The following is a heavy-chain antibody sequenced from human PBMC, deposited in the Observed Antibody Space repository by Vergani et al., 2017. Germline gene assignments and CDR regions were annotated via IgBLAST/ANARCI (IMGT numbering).Heavy chain of an antibody. CDR3: AREGGFCVMDV. CDR1: GFTFSSYW. V-gene: IGHV3-7*01. J-gene: IGHJ6*02. D-gene: IGHD1-26*01. CDR2: IKQDGSEK. Sequence: EVQLVESGGGLVQPGGSLRLSCAASGFTFSSYWMSWVRQAPGKGLEWVANIKQDGSEKYYVDSVKGRFTISRDNAKNSLYLQMNRLRVEDTAVYYCAREGGFCVMDVWGQGTTVTVSS.